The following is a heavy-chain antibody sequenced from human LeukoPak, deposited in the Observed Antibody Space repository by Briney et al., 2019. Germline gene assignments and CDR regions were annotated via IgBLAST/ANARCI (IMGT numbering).Heavy chain of an antibody. CDR2: ISGSGGSA. J-gene: IGHJ4*02. Sequence: GGSLRLSCAASGFTFSSYAMSWVRQAPGKGLEWVSAISGSGGSAYYADSVKGRFTISRDNSKNTLYLQMNSLRAEDTAVYYCAIRQTTVTFSSDYWGQGTLVTVSS. V-gene: IGHV3-23*01. CDR3: AIRQTTVTFSSDY. D-gene: IGHD4-17*01. CDR1: GFTFSSYA.